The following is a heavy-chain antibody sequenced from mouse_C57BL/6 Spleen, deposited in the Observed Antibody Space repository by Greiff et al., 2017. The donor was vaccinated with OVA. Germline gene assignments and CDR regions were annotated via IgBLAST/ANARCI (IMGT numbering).Heavy chain of an antibody. CDR2: IDPSDSET. V-gene: IGHV1-52*01. D-gene: IGHD4-1*01. J-gene: IGHJ2*01. Sequence: QVQLQQPGAELVRPGSSVKLSCKASGYTFTSYWMHWVKQRPIQGLEWIGNIDPSDSETHYNQKFKDKATLTVDKSSSTAYMQLSSLTSEDSAVYYCARGTGTGRYYLDYWGQGTTLTVSS. CDR1: GYTFTSYW. CDR3: ARGTGTGRYYLDY.